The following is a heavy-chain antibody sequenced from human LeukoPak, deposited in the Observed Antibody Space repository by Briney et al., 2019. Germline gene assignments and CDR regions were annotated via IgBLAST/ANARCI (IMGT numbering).Heavy chain of an antibody. D-gene: IGHD3-9*01. CDR2: INTHNNKT. Sequence: PSVKVSCTPSGYIFTSYGFIWVRHAPGQGLEWMGWINTHNNKTKSGQKFQGRVSMTTDRSTSTAYMELRSLRSDDTAVYYCARLFGGGAERHYEILAGYYTFEPWGQGTLVTVSS. V-gene: IGHV1-18*01. J-gene: IGHJ5*02. CDR3: ARLFGGGAERHYEILAGYYTFEP. CDR1: GYIFTSYG.